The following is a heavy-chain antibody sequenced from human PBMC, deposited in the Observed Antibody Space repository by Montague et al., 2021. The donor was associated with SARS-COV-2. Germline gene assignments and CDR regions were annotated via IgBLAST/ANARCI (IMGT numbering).Heavy chain of an antibody. V-gene: IGHV4-34*01. CDR1: GGSLSGYY. CDR2: ISHSGST. Sequence: SETLSLTCAVYGGSLSGYYWSWIRQPPGEGLEWIAEISHSGSTSYNPSLKSRVTISIDTSKNQYSLKLSSATAADTAVYYCACGELTTRGHIYYYGIDVWGQGATVTVSS. J-gene: IGHJ6*02. D-gene: IGHD4/OR15-4a*01. CDR3: ACGELTTRGHIYYYGIDV.